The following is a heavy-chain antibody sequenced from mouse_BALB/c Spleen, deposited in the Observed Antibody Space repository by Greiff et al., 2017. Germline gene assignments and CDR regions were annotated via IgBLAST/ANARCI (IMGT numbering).Heavy chain of an antibody. Sequence: VQLQQSGTVLARPGASVKMSCKASGYTFTSYWIHWVKQRPGQGLEWIGAIYPGNSDTSYNQKFKGKAKLTAVTSTSTAYMELSSLTNEDSAVYYCTYYGNYWFAYWGQGTLVTVSA. D-gene: IGHD2-1*01. V-gene: IGHV1-5*01. CDR1: GYTFTSYW. CDR2: IYPGNSDT. J-gene: IGHJ3*01. CDR3: TYYGNYWFAY.